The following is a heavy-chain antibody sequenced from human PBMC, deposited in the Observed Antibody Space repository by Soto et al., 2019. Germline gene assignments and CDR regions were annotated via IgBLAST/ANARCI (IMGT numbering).Heavy chain of an antibody. V-gene: IGHV1-69*01. CDR1: GDTFNRDV. CDR2: IIPLFGTT. CDR3: ASLRGVDV. Sequence: QVQVVQSGAEVKETGSSVKVSCKASGDTFNRDVVSWVRQAPGQGVEWMGGIIPLFGTTNYAQKLQGRVTITADESTNTVYMELRNLRVDDTAVYYCASLRGVDVWGQGTAVTVSS. J-gene: IGHJ6*02.